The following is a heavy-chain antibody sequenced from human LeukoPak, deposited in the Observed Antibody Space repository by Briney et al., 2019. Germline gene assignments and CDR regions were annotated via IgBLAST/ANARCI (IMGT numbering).Heavy chain of an antibody. CDR1: GFTFSTYE. J-gene: IGHJ4*02. D-gene: IGHD6-13*01. CDR3: ARDQRLGHSSRMGDY. V-gene: IGHV3-48*03. Sequence: GGSLRLSCAASGFTFSTYEMTWVRQSPGKGLEWVSYISSSGSTIYYADSVKGRFTISRDNAKNSLYLQMNSLRAEDTAVYYCARDQRLGHSSRMGDYWGQGTLVTVSS. CDR2: ISSSGSTI.